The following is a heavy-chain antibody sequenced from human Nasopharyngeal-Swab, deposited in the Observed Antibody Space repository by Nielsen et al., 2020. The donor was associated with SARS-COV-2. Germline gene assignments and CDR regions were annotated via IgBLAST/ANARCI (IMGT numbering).Heavy chain of an antibody. J-gene: IGHJ6*02. Sequence: GGSLRLSCAASEFTFNNYNFNWVRQAPGKGLEWVSSISSSSSYIYYADSVKGRFTISRDNAKNSLYLQMNSLRAEDTAVYYCARDGLDYDFWSVYFMDVWGQGTTVTVSS. CDR2: ISSSSSYI. V-gene: IGHV3-21*01. D-gene: IGHD3-3*01. CDR3: ARDGLDYDFWSVYFMDV. CDR1: EFTFNNYN.